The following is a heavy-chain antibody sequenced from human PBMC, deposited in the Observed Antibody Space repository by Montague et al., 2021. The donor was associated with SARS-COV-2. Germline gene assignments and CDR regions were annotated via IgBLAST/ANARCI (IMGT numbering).Heavy chain of an antibody. J-gene: IGHJ6*02. CDR2: ISTRSTYT. Sequence: SLRLSCAASGFTFSDCYMTWIRQAPGKGLEWLSYISTRSTYTNYADSVKGRFTISRDDAKNSLYLQMNSLRAEDTAVYYCASFTMVRGAPDYGMDVWGQGTTVTVSS. CDR3: ASFTMVRGAPDYGMDV. D-gene: IGHD3-10*01. V-gene: IGHV3-11*03. CDR1: GFTFSDCY.